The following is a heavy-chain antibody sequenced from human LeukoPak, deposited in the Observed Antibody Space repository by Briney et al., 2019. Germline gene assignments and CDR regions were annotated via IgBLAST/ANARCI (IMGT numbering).Heavy chain of an antibody. CDR3: ARARALFYCSSTSCYGFDP. V-gene: IGHV1-69*13. CDR2: IIPIFGTA. J-gene: IGHJ5*02. CDR1: GGTFSSYA. Sequence: SVKVSCKASGGTFSSYAISWVRQAPGQGLEWMGGIIPIFGTANYAQKFQGRVTITADESTSTAYMELSSLRSEDTAVYYCARARALFYCSSTSCYGFDPWGQGTLVTVSS. D-gene: IGHD2-2*01.